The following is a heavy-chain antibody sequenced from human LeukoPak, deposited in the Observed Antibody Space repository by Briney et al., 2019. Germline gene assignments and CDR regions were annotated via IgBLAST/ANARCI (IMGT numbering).Heavy chain of an antibody. Sequence: PSETLSLTCTVSDDSITIYYWSWIRQPPGKGLEWIGYIDHTGITNYNPSLNSRVTISRDTSKNQFSLKLSSVTAADTAVYYCARIAAAGNYFDYWGQGTLVTVSS. CDR2: IDHTGIT. D-gene: IGHD6-13*01. CDR3: ARIAAAGNYFDY. CDR1: DDSITIYY. J-gene: IGHJ4*02. V-gene: IGHV4-59*12.